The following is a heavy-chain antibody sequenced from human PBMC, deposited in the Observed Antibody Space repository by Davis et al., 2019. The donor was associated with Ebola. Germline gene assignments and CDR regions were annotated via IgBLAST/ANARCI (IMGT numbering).Heavy chain of an antibody. CDR2: MNPNSGNT. Sequence: AASVKISCKASGYAFTSYDINWVRQATGQGLEWMGWMNPNSGNTGYVERFLSRVTMSRNTSISTAYMELSSLRSEDTAVYYCARSGVRGYYNGMDVWGQGTTVTVSS. D-gene: IGHD1-14*01. V-gene: IGHV1-8*01. J-gene: IGHJ6*02. CDR3: ARSGVRGYYNGMDV. CDR1: GYAFTSYD.